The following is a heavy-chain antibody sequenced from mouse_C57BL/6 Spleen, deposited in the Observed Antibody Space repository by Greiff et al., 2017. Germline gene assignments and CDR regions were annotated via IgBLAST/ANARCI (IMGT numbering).Heavy chain of an antibody. V-gene: IGHV5-17*01. D-gene: IGHD1-1*01. CDR3: AREVDGFAY. Sequence: EVQLVESGGGLVKPGGSLKLSCAASGFTFSDYGMHWVRQAPETGLEWVAYISSGSSTIYYADTVKGRFTISRDNAKNTLFLQMTSLRSEDTAMYYCAREVDGFAYWGQGTLVTVSA. J-gene: IGHJ3*01. CDR2: ISSGSSTI. CDR1: GFTFSDYG.